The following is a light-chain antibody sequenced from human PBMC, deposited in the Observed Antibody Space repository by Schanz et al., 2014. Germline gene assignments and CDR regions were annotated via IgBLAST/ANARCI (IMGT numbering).Light chain of an antibody. CDR2: AAS. CDR1: QRISSY. CDR3: QQYYTYPIT. V-gene: IGKV1-39*01. J-gene: IGKJ5*01. Sequence: DVQMTQSPSSLSASVGDRVTITCRASQRISSYLNWYQQKPGKVPEVLIYAASSLQSGVPSRFSGSGSGTDFTLTISSLQPEDFATYYCQQYYTYPITFGQGTRLEIK.